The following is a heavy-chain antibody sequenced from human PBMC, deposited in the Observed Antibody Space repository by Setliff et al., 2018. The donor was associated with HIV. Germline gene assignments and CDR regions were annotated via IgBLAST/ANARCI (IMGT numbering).Heavy chain of an antibody. J-gene: IGHJ6*03. CDR3: ARASGDTSKFVNYYYYYMDV. CDR2: INHGEST. Sequence: SVTLPLTCAVYGGPFSGNYWSWIRQPPGKGLEWIGDINHGESTNYNPSLKSRVTISVDMSKNQISLKLSSVTAADTAVYYCARASGDTSKFVNYYYYYMDVWGKGTTVTV. V-gene: IGHV4-34*01. CDR1: GGPFSGNY. D-gene: IGHD6-19*01.